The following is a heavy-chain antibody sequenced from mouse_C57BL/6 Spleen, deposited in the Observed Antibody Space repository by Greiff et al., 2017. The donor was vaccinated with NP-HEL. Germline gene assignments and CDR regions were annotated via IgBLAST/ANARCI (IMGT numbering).Heavy chain of an antibody. CDR1: GYTFTSYW. J-gene: IGHJ3*01. Sequence: ASGYTFTSYWMHWVKQRPGQGLEWIGNINPSNGGTNYNEKFKSKATLTVDKSSSTAYMQLSSLTSEDSAVYYCARGGVYYDYDVAYWGQGTLVTVSA. D-gene: IGHD2-4*01. CDR2: INPSNGGT. CDR3: ARGGVYYDYDVAY. V-gene: IGHV1-53*01.